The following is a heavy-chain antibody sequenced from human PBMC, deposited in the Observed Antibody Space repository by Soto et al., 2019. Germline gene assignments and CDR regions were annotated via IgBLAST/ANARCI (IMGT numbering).Heavy chain of an antibody. J-gene: IGHJ4*02. Sequence: VQLQESGPGLVKPSETLSLTCTVSGDSVSSDSYYWTWIRQPPGQGLEWIGYIYSSGSTNYNPSLKSRVTISLDTSSNQFSLELTSVTAADTAIYYCARDIRGYSRAFDYWGQGTLVTVSS. CDR3: ARDIRGYSRAFDY. V-gene: IGHV4-61*01. CDR1: GDSVSSDSYY. D-gene: IGHD5-18*01. CDR2: IYSSGST.